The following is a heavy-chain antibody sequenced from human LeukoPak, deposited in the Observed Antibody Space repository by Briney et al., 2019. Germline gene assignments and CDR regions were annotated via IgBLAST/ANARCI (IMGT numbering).Heavy chain of an antibody. J-gene: IGHJ6*04. CDR2: ISYDGSNK. Sequence: GRSLRLSCAASGFTFSSYAMHWVRQAPGKGLEWVAVISYDGSNKYYADSVKGRFTISRDNSKNTLYLQMNSLRAEDTAAYYCARDSDYYYGMDVWGKGTTVTVSS. CDR3: ARDSDYYYGMDV. V-gene: IGHV3-30*04. CDR1: GFTFSSYA.